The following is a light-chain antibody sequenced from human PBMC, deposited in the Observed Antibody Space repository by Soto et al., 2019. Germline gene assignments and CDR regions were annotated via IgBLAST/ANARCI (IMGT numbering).Light chain of an antibody. CDR1: QSVTSN. CDR3: QQYHNWPPIT. V-gene: IGKV3D-15*01. CDR2: GAS. J-gene: IGKJ5*01. Sequence: EIVLTQTPGTLSLSPGERATLSCRASQSVTSNLAWYQQKPGQAPTLLIYGASTRATGIPARFSGSGSGTEFTLTISNLQSEDFAVYFCQQYHNWPPITFGQGTRLEIK.